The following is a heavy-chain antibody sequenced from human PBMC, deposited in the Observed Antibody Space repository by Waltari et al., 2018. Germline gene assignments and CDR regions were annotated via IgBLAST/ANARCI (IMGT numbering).Heavy chain of an antibody. CDR1: GFTFTNYG. J-gene: IGHJ6*03. V-gene: IGHV3-30*18. CDR3: AKCGGLLWFKESRYIDV. CDR2: ISYDGSQK. D-gene: IGHD3-10*01. Sequence: QVQLVESGGGVVQPGRSLRLSCAASGFTFTNYGMHWVRQAPGKGLEWVAVISYDGSQKHYADSLKGRFTISRDNSKKTLYLEMNSLRTEDTAVYYCAKCGGLLWFKESRYIDVWGKGTTVTVSS.